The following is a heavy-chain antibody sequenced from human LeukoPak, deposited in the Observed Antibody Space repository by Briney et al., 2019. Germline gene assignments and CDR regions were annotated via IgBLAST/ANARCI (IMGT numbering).Heavy chain of an antibody. J-gene: IGHJ6*03. CDR3: AKAGGYDYVWGSYRYYYYMDV. V-gene: IGHV3-23*01. CDR1: GFTFSSYA. Sequence: RTGGSLRLSCAASGFTFSSYAMSWVRQAPGKGLEWVSATSGSGGSTYYADSVKGRFTISRDNSKNTLYLQMNSLRAEDTAVYYCAKAGGYDYVWGSYRYYYYMDVWGKGTTVTVSS. CDR2: TSGSGGST. D-gene: IGHD3-16*02.